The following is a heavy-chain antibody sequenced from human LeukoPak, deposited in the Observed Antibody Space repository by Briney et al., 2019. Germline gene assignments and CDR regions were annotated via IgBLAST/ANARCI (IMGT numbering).Heavy chain of an antibody. J-gene: IGHJ4*02. V-gene: IGHV3-48*03. CDR3: ASSSWYALDY. D-gene: IGHD6-13*01. CDR2: ISSSSSTM. Sequence: GGSLRLSCAASVFTFSSYEMKWVRQAAGKGLEWISYISSSSSTMYYADSVKGRFTISRDNAKNSLYLQMNSLRAEDTAIYYCASSSWYALDYWGQGTLVTVSS. CDR1: VFTFSSYE.